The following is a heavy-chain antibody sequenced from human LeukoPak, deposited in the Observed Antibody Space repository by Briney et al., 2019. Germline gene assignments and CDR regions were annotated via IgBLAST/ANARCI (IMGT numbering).Heavy chain of an antibody. V-gene: IGHV3-53*01. CDR3: TRTIPPAH. CDR2: IYRSGGI. J-gene: IGHJ4*02. CDR1: GFPISSHY. Sequence: GGSLRLSCIASGFPISSHYISWVRQAPGKGLDWVSVIYRSGGIYFADSVKGRFTISRDDSQNTVSLQMNSLRVEDTAVYYCTRTIPPAHWGQGTLVTVSS. D-gene: IGHD5-24*01.